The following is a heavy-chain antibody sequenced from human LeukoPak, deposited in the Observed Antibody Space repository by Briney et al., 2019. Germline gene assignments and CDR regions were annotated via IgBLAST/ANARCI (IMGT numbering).Heavy chain of an antibody. Sequence: PRGSPRLSCTGSGFPFNMFAMNWVRQAPGQGLEWVSGLSRAGETANDADSVKGRFTVSRDTSKNMVFLQMNDLRREDTAVYYCAKEQRIRHCSEGVCREGYYFDYWGQGSLVTLSS. D-gene: IGHD2-8*01. CDR3: AKEQRIRHCSEGVCREGYYFDY. J-gene: IGHJ4*02. CDR2: LSRAGETA. V-gene: IGHV3-23*01. CDR1: GFPFNMFA.